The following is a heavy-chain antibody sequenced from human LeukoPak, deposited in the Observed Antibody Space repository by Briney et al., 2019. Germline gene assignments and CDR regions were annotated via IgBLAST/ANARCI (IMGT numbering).Heavy chain of an antibody. V-gene: IGHV3-13*01. D-gene: IGHD3-10*01. CDR1: GFALSSFD. CDR2: ILTNGDT. Sequence: PGGSLRLSCAASGFALSSFDMLWVRQSPRKGLEWVARILTNGDTDYGASVEGRFTISRENAKSYVYLQMNSLRDGGTAVYYCARDRFGERTFEKWGQGTMVTVSS. J-gene: IGHJ3*02. CDR3: ARDRFGERTFEK.